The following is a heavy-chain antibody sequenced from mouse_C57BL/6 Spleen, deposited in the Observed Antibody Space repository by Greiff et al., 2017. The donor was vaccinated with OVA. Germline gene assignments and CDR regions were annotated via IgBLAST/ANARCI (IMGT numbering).Heavy chain of an antibody. Sequence: DVQLQESGPGLVKPSQSLSLTCSVTGYSITSGYYWNWIRQFPGNKLEWMGYISYDGSNNYNPSLKNRISITRDTSKNQFFLKLNSVTTEDTATYYCARDDYDFDYWGQGTTLTVSS. V-gene: IGHV3-6*01. CDR3: ARDDYDFDY. D-gene: IGHD2-4*01. CDR2: ISYDGSN. J-gene: IGHJ2*01. CDR1: GYSITSGYY.